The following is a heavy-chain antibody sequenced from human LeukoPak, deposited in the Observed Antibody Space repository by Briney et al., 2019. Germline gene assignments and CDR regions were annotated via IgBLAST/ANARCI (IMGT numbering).Heavy chain of an antibody. D-gene: IGHD3-22*01. CDR1: GGSISNGSYY. Sequence: PSETLSLTCSVSGGSISNGSYYWGWIRQPPGKGLEWIGNMYYSGTTYYNPSLKSRVTISVDTSKNQFSLRLTSVTAADTAGYYCARQGGGDSGYYSENAFDIWGQGTMVTVSS. V-gene: IGHV4-39*01. CDR2: MYYSGTT. J-gene: IGHJ3*02. CDR3: ARQGGGDSGYYSENAFDI.